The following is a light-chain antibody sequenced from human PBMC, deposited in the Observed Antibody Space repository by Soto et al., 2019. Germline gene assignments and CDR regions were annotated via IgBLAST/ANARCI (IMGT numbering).Light chain of an antibody. J-gene: IGKJ1*01. CDR3: QQYNSYSWT. V-gene: IGKV1-5*03. Sequence: DIQMTQSPSTLSASLGDRVTITCRASQSISSWLAWYQQKPGKAPKLLIYKASSLESGVPSRFSGSGSGTEFTLTISSLQPDDFATYYCQQYNSYSWTFGQRTKVDIK. CDR1: QSISSW. CDR2: KAS.